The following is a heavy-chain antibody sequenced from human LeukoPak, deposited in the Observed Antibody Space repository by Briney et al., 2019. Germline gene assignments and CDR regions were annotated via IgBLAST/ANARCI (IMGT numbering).Heavy chain of an antibody. J-gene: IGHJ4*02. Sequence: SETLSLTCTVSGYSISSGYYWGWIRQPPGKGLEWIGSIYHSGSTYYSPSLKSRVTISVDTSKNQFSLKLSSVTAADTAVYYCARVAYSGYDFRGTFDYWSQGTLVTVSS. CDR1: GYSISSGYY. CDR3: ARVAYSGYDFRGTFDY. D-gene: IGHD5-12*01. V-gene: IGHV4-38-2*02. CDR2: IYHSGST.